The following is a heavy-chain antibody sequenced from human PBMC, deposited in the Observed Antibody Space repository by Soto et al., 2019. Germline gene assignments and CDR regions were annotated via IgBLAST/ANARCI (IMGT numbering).Heavy chain of an antibody. CDR3: ARDMYYYDSSVERRENWFDP. CDR2: IYYSGST. Sequence: PSETLSLTCTVSGGSINNYYWSWIRQPPGKGLEWIGYIYYSGSTNYNPSLKSRVTISVDTSKNQFSLKLSSVTAADTAVYYCARDMYYYDSSVERRENWFDPWGQGTLVTVSS. D-gene: IGHD3-22*01. J-gene: IGHJ5*02. CDR1: GGSINNYY. V-gene: IGHV4-59*01.